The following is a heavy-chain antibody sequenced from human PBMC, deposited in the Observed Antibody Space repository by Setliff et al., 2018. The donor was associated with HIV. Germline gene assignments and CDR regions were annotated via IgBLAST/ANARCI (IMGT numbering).Heavy chain of an antibody. D-gene: IGHD2-21*02. Sequence: SETLSLTCTVSGGSINSGSHYWSWIRQPAGKGLEWIGRFYSSRSNSYNPSLKSRVTISVDTSKNQFSLRLSSVTAADTAVYYCARGVAVTAIHAYYYGLDVWVPETLLVTVSS. CDR3: ARGVAVTAIHAYYYGLDV. CDR2: FYSSRSN. CDR1: GGSINSGSHY. J-gene: IGHJ6*02. V-gene: IGHV4-61*02.